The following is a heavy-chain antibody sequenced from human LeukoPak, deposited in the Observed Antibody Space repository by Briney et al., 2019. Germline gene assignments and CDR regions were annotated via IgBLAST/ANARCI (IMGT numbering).Heavy chain of an antibody. CDR2: ISAYNGNT. CDR1: GYTFTSYG. Sequence: ASVKVSCKASGYTFTSYGISWVRQAPGQGLEWMGWISAYNGNTNYAQKLQGRVTMTTDTSTSTAYMELRSLRSDDTAVYYCARDHYYDILTGHYPPLYYGMDVWGKGTTVTVSS. D-gene: IGHD3-9*01. CDR3: ARDHYYDILTGHYPPLYYGMDV. J-gene: IGHJ6*04. V-gene: IGHV1-18*04.